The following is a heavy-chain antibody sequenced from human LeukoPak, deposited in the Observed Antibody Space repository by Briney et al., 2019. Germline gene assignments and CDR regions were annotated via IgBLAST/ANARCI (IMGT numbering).Heavy chain of an antibody. CDR2: IYYSGST. D-gene: IGHD2-2*01. J-gene: IGHJ4*02. V-gene: IGHV4-59*12. CDR1: GGSISSYY. Sequence: PSETLSLTCTVSGGSISSYYWSWIRQPPGKGLEWIGYIYYSGSTNYNPSLKSRVTISVDTSKNQFSLKLSSVTAADTAVYYCARGYCSSTSCERDLDYWGQGTLVTVSS. CDR3: ARGYCSSTSCERDLDY.